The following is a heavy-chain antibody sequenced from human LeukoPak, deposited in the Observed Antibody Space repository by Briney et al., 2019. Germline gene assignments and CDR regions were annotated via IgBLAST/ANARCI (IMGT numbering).Heavy chain of an antibody. V-gene: IGHV1-2*02. CDR3: ARVYYDILTGYYSPIDY. CDR1: GYTFTGYY. Sequence: GASVTVSCKASGYTFTGYYMHWVRQAPGQGLEWMGWINPNSGGTNYAQKFQGRVTMTRDTSISTAYMELSRLRSDDTAVYYCARVYYDILTGYYSPIDYWGQGTLVTVSS. CDR2: INPNSGGT. J-gene: IGHJ4*02. D-gene: IGHD3-9*01.